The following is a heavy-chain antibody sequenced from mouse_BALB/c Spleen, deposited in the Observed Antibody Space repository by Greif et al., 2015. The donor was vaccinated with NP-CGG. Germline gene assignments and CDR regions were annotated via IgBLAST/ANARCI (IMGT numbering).Heavy chain of an antibody. V-gene: IGHV1-54*01. J-gene: IGHJ2*01. D-gene: IGHD2-4*01. Sequence: VQLQQSGAELVRPGTSVKVSCKASGYAFTNYLIEWVKQRPGQGLEWIGVINPGSGGTNYNEKFKGKATLTADKSSSTAYMQLSSLTSDDSAVYFCAREGLRRFDYWGQGTTPTVSS. CDR2: INPGSGGT. CDR1: GYAFTNYL. CDR3: AREGLRRFDY.